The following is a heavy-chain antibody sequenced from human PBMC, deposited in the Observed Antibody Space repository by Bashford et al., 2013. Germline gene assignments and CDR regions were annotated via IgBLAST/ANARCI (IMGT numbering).Heavy chain of an antibody. CDR3: ARERYSSGRPFDY. J-gene: IGHJ4*02. D-gene: IGHD6-19*01. CDR2: ISYDGSNK. Sequence: VRQAPGKGLEWVAVISYDGSNKYYADSVKGRFTISRDNSKNTLYLQMNSLRAEDTAVYYCARERYSSGRPFDYWGQGTLVTVSS. V-gene: IGHV3-30*04.